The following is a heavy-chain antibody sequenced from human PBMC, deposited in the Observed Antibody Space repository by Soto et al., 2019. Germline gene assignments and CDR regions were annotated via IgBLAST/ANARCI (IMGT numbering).Heavy chain of an antibody. CDR3: ARVRCSGGSCSGYNWFDP. V-gene: IGHV4-59*01. CDR2: IYYSGST. D-gene: IGHD2-15*01. Sequence: SETLSLTCTVSGGSISSYYWSWIRQPPGKGLEWIGYIYYSGSTNYNPSLKSRVTISVDTSKNQFSLKLSSVTAADTAVYYCARVRCSGGSCSGYNWFDPWGQGTLVTVSS. J-gene: IGHJ5*02. CDR1: GGSISSYY.